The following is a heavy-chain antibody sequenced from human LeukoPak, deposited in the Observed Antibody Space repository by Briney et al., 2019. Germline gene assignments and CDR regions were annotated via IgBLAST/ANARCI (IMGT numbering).Heavy chain of an antibody. Sequence: SSETLSLTCAVYGGSFSGYFWSWIRQPPGKGLEWIGEINHSGGTNYNPSLKGRVTISVDTSKNQFSLKMNSVTAADTAVYYCARAPSGEVESAARGDYLDYWGQGTLVTVSS. CDR2: INHSGGT. D-gene: IGHD6-13*01. CDR1: GGSFSGYF. V-gene: IGHV4-34*01. CDR3: ARAPSGEVESAARGDYLDY. J-gene: IGHJ4*02.